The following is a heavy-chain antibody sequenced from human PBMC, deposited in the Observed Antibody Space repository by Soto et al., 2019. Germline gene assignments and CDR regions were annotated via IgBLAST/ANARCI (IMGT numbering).Heavy chain of an antibody. CDR2: ISGSGDDT. CDR3: ANPIPKTGTTFGF. D-gene: IGHD1-1*01. Sequence: GGSLRLSCVASGFTFSHFAMAWVRPAPGEGLEWVSAISGSGDDTFYADSMKGRFTISRDNSKDTLYLQINSLRAEDTAVYYCANPIPKTGTTFGFWGQGTLVTVSS. V-gene: IGHV3-23*01. CDR1: GFTFSHFA. J-gene: IGHJ4*02.